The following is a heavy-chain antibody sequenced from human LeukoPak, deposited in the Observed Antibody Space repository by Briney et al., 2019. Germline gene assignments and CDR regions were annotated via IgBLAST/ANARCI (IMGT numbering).Heavy chain of an antibody. V-gene: IGHV1-69*06. J-gene: IGHJ6*02. CDR3: ARVTPYYYDSRGYSHYGMDA. CDR2: IRPTVGTA. CDR1: GGTFSSYA. Sequence: ASVKVSCKASGGTFSSYAFSWVRQAPGQGLEWMGGIRPTVGTANYTLKFQDRVTITADTSTSTAYMELRSLRFEDTAVYYCARVTPYYYDSRGYSHYGMDAWGQGTTVIVSS. D-gene: IGHD3-22*01.